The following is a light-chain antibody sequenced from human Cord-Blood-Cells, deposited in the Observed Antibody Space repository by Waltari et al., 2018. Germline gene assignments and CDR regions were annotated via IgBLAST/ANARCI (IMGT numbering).Light chain of an antibody. J-gene: IGLJ2*01. V-gene: IGLV3-25*03. CDR2: KDS. Sequence: SYELTQPPSVSVSPGQTARITCAGAAFPKQNASWYQQKPGQAPVLVIYKDSERPSGIPERFSGSSSGTTVTLTISGVQAEDEADYYCQSADSSGTYVVFGGGTKLTVL. CDR1: AFPKQN. CDR3: QSADSSGTYVV.